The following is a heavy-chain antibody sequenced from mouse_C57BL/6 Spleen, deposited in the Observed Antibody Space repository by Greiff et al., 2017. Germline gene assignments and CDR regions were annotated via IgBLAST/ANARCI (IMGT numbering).Heavy chain of an antibody. D-gene: IGHD1-1*01. CDR3: ARRTVVASYWYFDV. CDR2: LYPGDGDT. J-gene: IGHJ1*03. CDR1: GYAFSSSW. Sequence: QVQLQQSGPELVKPGASVKISCKASGYAFSSSWMNWVKQRPGKGLEWIGRLYPGDGDTNYNGKFKGKATLTADKSSSTAYMQLSSLTSEDSAVYFCARRTVVASYWYFDVWGTGTTVTVSA. V-gene: IGHV1-82*01.